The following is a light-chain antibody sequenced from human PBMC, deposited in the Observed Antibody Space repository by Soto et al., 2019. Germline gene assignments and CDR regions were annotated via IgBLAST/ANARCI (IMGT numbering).Light chain of an antibody. CDR2: EVR. CDR1: SSDVGGYNH. V-gene: IGLV2-14*01. Sequence: ALTQPASVSGSPGQSITISCTGTSSDVGGYNHVSWYQQHPGKAPKLIIFEVRNRPSGVSDRFSASKSGNTASLTISGLQTEDEAAYYCSSYASSSSYAFGTGTKVTVL. J-gene: IGLJ1*01. CDR3: SSYASSSSYA.